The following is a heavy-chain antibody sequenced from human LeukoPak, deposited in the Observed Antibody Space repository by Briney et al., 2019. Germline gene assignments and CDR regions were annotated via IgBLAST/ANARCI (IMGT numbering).Heavy chain of an antibody. J-gene: IGHJ5*02. D-gene: IGHD3-22*01. Sequence: PGGSLRLSCAASGFTFSSYWMSWVRQAPGKGLEWVANIKQDGSEKYYVDSAKGRFTISRDNAKNSLYLQMNSLRAEDTAVYYCARNQYYYDSSGYYYNWFDPWGQGTLVTVSS. V-gene: IGHV3-7*01. CDR1: GFTFSSYW. CDR2: IKQDGSEK. CDR3: ARNQYYYDSSGYYYNWFDP.